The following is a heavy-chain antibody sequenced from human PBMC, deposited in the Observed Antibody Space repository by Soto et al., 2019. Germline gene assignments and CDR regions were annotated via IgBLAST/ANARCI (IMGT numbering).Heavy chain of an antibody. CDR3: ARVDGANYWYFDL. Sequence: QVQLQASGPGLVKPSQTLSLTCTVSGDSVTSGSHYWSWIRQSPGKGLEWIGYIYSGGATYYNPSLTSRVTVSADTTTNQFSLRLSSVTAADTALYYCARVDGANYWYFDLWGRGTLVTVSS. CDR1: GDSVTSGSHY. J-gene: IGHJ2*01. CDR2: IYSGGAT. D-gene: IGHD4-17*01. V-gene: IGHV4-30-4*08.